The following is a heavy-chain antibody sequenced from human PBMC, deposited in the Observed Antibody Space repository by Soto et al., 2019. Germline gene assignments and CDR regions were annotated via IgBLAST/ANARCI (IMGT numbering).Heavy chain of an antibody. Sequence: QLQLQESGPGLVKPSETLSLTCTVSGGSISSSSYYWGWIRLPPGKGLEWIGSMSYSGSTYYNPSLKSRVTTSVDTSKNQFSLKLSSVTAADTAVYYCAGSITMVWGVNAVDYWGQGNLVTVSS. CDR3: AGSITMVWGVNAVDY. V-gene: IGHV4-39*01. J-gene: IGHJ4*02. CDR1: GGSISSSSYY. CDR2: MSYSGST. D-gene: IGHD3-10*01.